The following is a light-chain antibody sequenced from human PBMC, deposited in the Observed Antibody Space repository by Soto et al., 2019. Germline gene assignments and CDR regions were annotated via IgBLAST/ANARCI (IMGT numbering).Light chain of an antibody. CDR1: RGSIASNY. Sequence: NFMLTQPHSVSESPGKTVIISCTRSRGSIASNYVQWYQQRPGSSPTTVIYEDNQRPSGVPDRFSGSIDSSSNSASRTISGLETEDEADYYCQSYDATNQVFGGGTKLTVL. CDR3: QSYDATNQV. V-gene: IGLV6-57*01. J-gene: IGLJ3*02. CDR2: EDN.